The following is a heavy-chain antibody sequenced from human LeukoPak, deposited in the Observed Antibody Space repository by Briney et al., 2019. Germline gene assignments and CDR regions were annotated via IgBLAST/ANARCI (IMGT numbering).Heavy chain of an antibody. D-gene: IGHD2-15*01. V-gene: IGHV1-69*13. CDR1: GGTFSSYA. CDR3: ARGDIVVVVAALYYYGMDV. J-gene: IGHJ6*02. CDR2: IIPIFGTA. Sequence: SVKVSCKASGGTFSSYAISWVRQAPGQGLEWMGGIIPIFGTANYAQKFQGRVTITADESTSTAYMELSSLRSEDAAVYYCARGDIVVVVAALYYYGMDVWGQGTTVTVSS.